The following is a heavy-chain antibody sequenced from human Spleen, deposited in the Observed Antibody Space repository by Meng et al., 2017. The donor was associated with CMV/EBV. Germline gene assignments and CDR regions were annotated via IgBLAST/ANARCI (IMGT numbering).Heavy chain of an antibody. D-gene: IGHD3-10*01. CDR3: ARDLGGEILGYYYGLDV. CDR2: ISSSSRYI. V-gene: IGHV3-21*01. J-gene: IGHJ6*02. CDR1: GFTFSSYT. Sequence: GESLKISCAASGFTFSSYTMNWVRQAPGKGLEWVSSISSSSRYIYYADSVKGRFTISRDNAKNSLFLQMNSLRAEDTAVYYCARDLGGEILGYYYGLDVWGQGTTVTVSS.